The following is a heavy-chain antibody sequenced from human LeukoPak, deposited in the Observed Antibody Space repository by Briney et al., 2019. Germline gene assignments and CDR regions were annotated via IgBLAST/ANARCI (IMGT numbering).Heavy chain of an antibody. V-gene: IGHV4-39*01. J-gene: IGHJ4*02. CDR3: ARLTFYYDGSGYYFDY. Sequence: SETLSLTCTVSGASISSTSYYWGWIRQPPEKGLQWIGSIHYGGSAYYNPSLKSRITISVDTSKNQFSLKLGPVTATDTAVYYCARLTFYYDGSGYYFDYWGQGTLVTVSS. CDR2: IHYGGSA. CDR1: GASISSTSYY. D-gene: IGHD3-22*01.